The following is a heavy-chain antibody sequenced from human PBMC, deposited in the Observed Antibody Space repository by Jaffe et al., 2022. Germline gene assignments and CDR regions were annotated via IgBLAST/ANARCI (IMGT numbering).Heavy chain of an antibody. V-gene: IGHV3-23*01. CDR3: AAPSTPLYGDYVRGYYYYYMDV. J-gene: IGHJ6*03. Sequence: EVQLLESGGGLVQPGGSLRLSCAASGFTFSSYAMSWVRQAPGKGLEWVSAISGSGGSTYYADSVKGRFTISRDNSKNTLYLQMNSLRAEDTAVYYCAAPSTPLYGDYVRGYYYYYMDVWGKGTTVTVSS. CDR1: GFTFSSYA. CDR2: ISGSGGST. D-gene: IGHD4-17*01.